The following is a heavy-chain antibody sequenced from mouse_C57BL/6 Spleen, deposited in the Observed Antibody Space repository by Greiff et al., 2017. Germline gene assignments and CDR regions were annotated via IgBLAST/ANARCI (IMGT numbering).Heavy chain of an antibody. J-gene: IGHJ2*01. V-gene: IGHV1-81*01. D-gene: IGHD2-4*01. CDR1: GYTFTSYG. CDR2: IYPRSGNT. Sequence: LVESGAELARPGASVKLSCKASGYTFTSYGISWVKQRTGQGLEWIGEIYPRSGNTYYNEKFKGKATLTADKSSSTAYMELRSLTSEDSAVYFCARRGDYRYYFDYWGQGTTLTVSS. CDR3: ARRGDYRYYFDY.